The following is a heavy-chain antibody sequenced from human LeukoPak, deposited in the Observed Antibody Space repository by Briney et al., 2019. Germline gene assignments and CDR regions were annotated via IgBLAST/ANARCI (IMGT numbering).Heavy chain of an antibody. CDR2: IYYSGST. V-gene: IGHV4-39*07. CDR3: ARDRWGNSDAFDI. D-gene: IGHD4-23*01. J-gene: IGHJ3*02. Sequence: PSETLSLTCTVSGGSISSSSYYWGWVRQPPGKGLEWIGSIYYSGSTYYNPSLKSRVTISVDTSKNQFSLKLSSVTAADTAVYYCARDRWGNSDAFDIWGQGTMVTVSS. CDR1: GGSISSSSYY.